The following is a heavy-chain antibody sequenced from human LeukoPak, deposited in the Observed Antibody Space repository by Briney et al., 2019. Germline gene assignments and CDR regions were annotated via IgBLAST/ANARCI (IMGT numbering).Heavy chain of an antibody. J-gene: IGHJ4*02. CDR3: ARGYNWNEAYFDY. V-gene: IGHV4-59*01. CDR2: IYYSGST. D-gene: IGHD1-1*01. CDR1: GGSISSYY. Sequence: SETLSLTCTVSGGSISSYYWSWIRQPPGKGLEWIGYIYYSGSTNYNPSLKSRVTISVDTSKNQFSLKLSSVTAADTAAYYCARGYNWNEAYFDYWGQGTLVTVSS.